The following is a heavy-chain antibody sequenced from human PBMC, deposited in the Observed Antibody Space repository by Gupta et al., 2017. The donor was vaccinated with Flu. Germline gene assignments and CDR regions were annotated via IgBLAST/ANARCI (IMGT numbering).Heavy chain of an antibody. CDR3: ARGGLRFGYYYGMDV. CDR1: GFTFSSYD. Sequence: EVQLVESGGGLVQPGGSLRLSCAASGFTFSSYDMHWVRQATGKGLEWVSAIGTAGDTYYPGSVKVRFTISRENAKNSLYLQMNSLRAGDTAVYYCARGGLRFGYYYGMDVWGQGTTVTVSS. D-gene: IGHD3-10*01. CDR2: IGTAGDT. J-gene: IGHJ6*02. V-gene: IGHV3-13*01.